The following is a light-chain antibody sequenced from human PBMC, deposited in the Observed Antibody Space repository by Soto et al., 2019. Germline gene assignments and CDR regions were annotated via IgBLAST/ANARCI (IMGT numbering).Light chain of an antibody. CDR3: SSYTTSSTRV. Sequence: QSVLTQPAFVSGSPGQSITISCTGTSSDVGNYNYVSWYQQHPGKAPKLMIFEVSNRPSGVSNRFSGSKSGNTASLTISGLQTEDEADYYCSSYTTSSTRVFGSGTKVTVL. V-gene: IGLV2-14*01. CDR2: EVS. J-gene: IGLJ1*01. CDR1: SSDVGNYNY.